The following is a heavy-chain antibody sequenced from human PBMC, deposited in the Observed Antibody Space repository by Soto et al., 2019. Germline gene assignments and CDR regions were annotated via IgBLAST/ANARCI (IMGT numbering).Heavy chain of an antibody. V-gene: IGHV4-39*02. CDR1: GGSINNNNYY. Sequence: SSETLSLTCTVSGGSINNNNYYWAWIRQPPGKGLSWIASIYYDGSTYYNSSLKSRVTISRDTSKNHFPLRLTSMTAADTAVYLGATGVVGATGYPETYSWCNGTLVTVS. D-gene: IGHD1-26*01. J-gene: IGHJ5*01. CDR2: IYYDGST. CDR3: ATGVVGATGYPETYS.